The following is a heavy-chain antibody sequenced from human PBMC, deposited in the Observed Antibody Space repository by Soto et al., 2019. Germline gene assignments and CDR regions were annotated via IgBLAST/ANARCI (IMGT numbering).Heavy chain of an antibody. V-gene: IGHV4-59*01. CDR2: IYYSGST. Sequence: QVQLQESGPGLVKPSETLSLTCTVSGGSISSYYWSWIRQPPGKGLEWIGYIYYSGSTNYTPSLKSRVTISVDTSKNQFSLKLSSVTAADTAVYYCAKGGDYLTYWGQGTLVTVSS. CDR1: GGSISSYY. CDR3: AKGGDYLTY. D-gene: IGHD4-17*01. J-gene: IGHJ4*02.